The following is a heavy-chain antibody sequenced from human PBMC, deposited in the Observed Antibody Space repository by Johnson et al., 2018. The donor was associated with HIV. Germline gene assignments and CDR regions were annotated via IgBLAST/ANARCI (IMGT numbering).Heavy chain of an antibody. D-gene: IGHD6-19*01. CDR2: ITYDGRNK. V-gene: IGHV3-33*08. CDR1: GFTFRSYA. Sequence: QVQLVESGGGVMQPGKSLRLSCEASGFTFRSYAMHWVRQAPGKGLEWVAVITYDGRNKYSTDSVKGRFIISRDNSKNMTNLQMNGLSDEDTADYYCVRDQGSGWPTNAFDIWGQGTMVTVSS. J-gene: IGHJ3*02. CDR3: VRDQGSGWPTNAFDI.